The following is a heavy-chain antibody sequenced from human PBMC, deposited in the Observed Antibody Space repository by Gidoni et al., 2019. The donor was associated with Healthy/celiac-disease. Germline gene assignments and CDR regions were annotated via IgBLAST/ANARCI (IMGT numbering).Heavy chain of an antibody. Sequence: EVQLLESGGGLVQPGGSLRLSCAASGLPFSSYAMSWVRQAPGKGLEWVSAISGSGGSTYYADSVKGRFTISRDNSKNTLYLQMNSLRAEDTAVYYCAKEWYSSSYNFDYWGQGTLVTVSS. CDR1: GLPFSSYA. CDR3: AKEWYSSSYNFDY. V-gene: IGHV3-23*01. D-gene: IGHD6-6*01. J-gene: IGHJ4*02. CDR2: ISGSGGST.